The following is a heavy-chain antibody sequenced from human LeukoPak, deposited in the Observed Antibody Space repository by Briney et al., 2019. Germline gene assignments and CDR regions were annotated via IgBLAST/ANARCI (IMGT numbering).Heavy chain of an antibody. D-gene: IGHD2-8*02. V-gene: IGHV3-74*01. CDR2: VDPDGTTT. CDR1: GFTLSNYW. Sequence: GGSLRLSCAASGFTLSNYWMHWVRQAPGEGLVWVSRVDPDGTTTNYADSVTGRFTTSRDNAKNTLYLQMNSLRAEDTALYYCTRVLAGRSGLMDVWGRGTTVTVSS. CDR3: TRVLAGRSGLMDV. J-gene: IGHJ6*02.